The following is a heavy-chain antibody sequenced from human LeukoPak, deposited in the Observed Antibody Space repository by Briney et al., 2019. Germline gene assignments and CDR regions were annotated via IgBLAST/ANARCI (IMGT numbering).Heavy chain of an antibody. CDR1: GFTVSSNY. D-gene: IGHD2-15*01. CDR3: ARAYCSGGSRYFDY. CDR2: IYSGGST. V-gene: IGHV3-66*02. J-gene: IGHJ4*02. Sequence: GGSLRLSCAASGFTVSSNYMSWVRQAPGKGLEWVSVIYSGGSTYYADSVKGRFTISRDNSKNTLYLQMNSLRAEDTAVYYCARAYCSGGSRYFDYWGQGTLVTVSS.